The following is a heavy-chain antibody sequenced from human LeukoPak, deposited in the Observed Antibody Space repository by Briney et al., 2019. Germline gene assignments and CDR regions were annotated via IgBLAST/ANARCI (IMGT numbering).Heavy chain of an antibody. CDR2: SRSSGTTI. CDR3: ARRRDFIDY. D-gene: IGHD3/OR15-3a*01. J-gene: IGHJ4*02. Sequence: GGSLRLSCAASGFTLSDYYMSWIRQAPGKGREWVSYSRSSGTTIYYADSVKGRFAISRDNAKNSLYLQMNSLRAEDTAVYYCARRRDFIDYWGQGTLVTVSS. CDR1: GFTLSDYY. V-gene: IGHV3-11*01.